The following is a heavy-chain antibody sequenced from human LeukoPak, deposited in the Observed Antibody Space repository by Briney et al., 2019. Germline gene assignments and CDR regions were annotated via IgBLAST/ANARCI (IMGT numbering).Heavy chain of an antibody. CDR1: GFSFSGYW. V-gene: IGHV3-7*01. Sequence: PGGSLRLSCAASGFSFSGYWMRWVRRAPGKGLEWVANISPEGSDKYYKDSVKGRFTVSRDNAKDSLYLQMNSLRAEDTAVYFCARERNYYGSGSMYWGKGTLVTVSS. J-gene: IGHJ4*02. CDR3: ARERNYYGSGSMY. CDR2: ISPEGSDK. D-gene: IGHD3-10*01.